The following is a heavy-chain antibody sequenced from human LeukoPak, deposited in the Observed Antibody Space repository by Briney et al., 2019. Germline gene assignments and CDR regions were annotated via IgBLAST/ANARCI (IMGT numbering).Heavy chain of an antibody. CDR1: GGSISSYY. Sequence: SETLSLTCTVSGGSISSYYLSWIRQPPGKGLEWIGYISYSGSTNYNPSLKSRVTISVDTSRNQFSLKLSSVTAADTAVYYCARGRLGGSGSYYNVLDYWGQGTLVTVSS. CDR2: ISYSGST. CDR3: ARGRLGGSGSYYNVLDY. J-gene: IGHJ4*02. V-gene: IGHV4-59*01. D-gene: IGHD3-10*01.